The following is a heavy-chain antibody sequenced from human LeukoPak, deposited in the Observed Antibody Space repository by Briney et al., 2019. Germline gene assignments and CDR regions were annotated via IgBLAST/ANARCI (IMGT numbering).Heavy chain of an antibody. J-gene: IGHJ4*02. CDR2: IYYSGST. Sequence: SETLSLTCTVSGGSISSYYWSWIRQPPGRGLEWIGYIYYSGSTNYNPSLKSRVTISVDTSKNQFSLKLSSVTAADTAVYYCARGATVVRVDYWGQGTLVTVSS. V-gene: IGHV4-59*01. CDR3: ARGATVVRVDY. CDR1: GGSISSYY. D-gene: IGHD4-23*01.